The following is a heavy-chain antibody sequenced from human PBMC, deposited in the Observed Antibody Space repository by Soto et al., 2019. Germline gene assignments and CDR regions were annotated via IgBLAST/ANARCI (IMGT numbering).Heavy chain of an antibody. V-gene: IGHV3-30*03. D-gene: IGHD3-3*01. Sequence: VQLVESGGGVVQPGRSLRLSCAASEFIFSKFDMHWVRQAPGKGLEWVAVISYDGVNKFYVDSVKGRFTVSRDNSKNTVSLEMSSLRADDSAVYYCARDRGHVEWLPRQIDYWGQGTTVTVSS. CDR1: EFIFSKFD. J-gene: IGHJ4*02. CDR2: ISYDGVNK. CDR3: ARDRGHVEWLPRQIDY.